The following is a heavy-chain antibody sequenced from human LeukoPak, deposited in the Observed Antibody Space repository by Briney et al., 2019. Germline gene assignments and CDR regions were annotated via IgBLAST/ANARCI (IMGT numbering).Heavy chain of an antibody. J-gene: IGHJ4*02. D-gene: IGHD5-18*01. V-gene: IGHV4-31*03. Sequence: SETLSLTCTVSGGSISSGGYYWSWIRQHPGKGLEWIGYIYYSGSTYYNPSLKSRVTISVDTSKNQFSLKLSSVTAADTAVYYCARGGYSYGYTGHSDYWGQGITVTVSS. CDR1: GGSISSGGYY. CDR2: IYYSGST. CDR3: ARGGYSYGYTGHSDY.